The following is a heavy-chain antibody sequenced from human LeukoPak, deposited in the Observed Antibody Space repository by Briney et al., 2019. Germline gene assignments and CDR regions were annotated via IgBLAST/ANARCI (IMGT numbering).Heavy chain of an antibody. CDR1: GYTFTSYG. D-gene: IGHD2/OR15-2a*01. J-gene: IGHJ4*02. CDR2: ISAYNGNT. CDR3: ARDGVGPFSERHFI. V-gene: IGHV1-18*01. Sequence: ASVKVSCKASGYTFTSYGISWVRQAPGQGLEWMGWISAYNGNTNYAQKLQGRVTMTTDTSTSIAYMELRSLRSDDTAVYYCARDGVGPFSERHFIWGQGTLVTVSS.